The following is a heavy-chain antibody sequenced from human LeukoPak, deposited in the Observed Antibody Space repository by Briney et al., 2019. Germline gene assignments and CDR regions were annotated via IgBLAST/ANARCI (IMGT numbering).Heavy chain of an antibody. D-gene: IGHD3-22*01. Sequence: GESLKISCKGSGYSFTSYWIGWVRQMPGKGLDWMGIIYPGDSDTRYSPSFQGQVTISADKSISTAYLQWSSLKASDTAMYYCARLGNYYDSSGYPYYYYYMDVWGKGTTVTVSS. CDR3: ARLGNYYDSSGYPYYYYYMDV. V-gene: IGHV5-51*01. CDR1: GYSFTSYW. CDR2: IYPGDSDT. J-gene: IGHJ6*03.